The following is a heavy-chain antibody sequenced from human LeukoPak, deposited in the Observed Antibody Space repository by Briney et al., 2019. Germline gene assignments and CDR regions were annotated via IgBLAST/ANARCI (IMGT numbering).Heavy chain of an antibody. Sequence: GGSLRLSCAASGFTFSSYWMSWVRQAPGKGLEWVSSISSSSSYIYYADSVKGRLTISRDNAKNSLYLQMNSLRAEDTAVYYCARDPLGHYYGMDVWGQGTTVTVSS. CDR1: GFTFSSYW. CDR3: ARDPLGHYYGMDV. J-gene: IGHJ6*02. D-gene: IGHD6-13*01. V-gene: IGHV3-21*01. CDR2: ISSSSSYI.